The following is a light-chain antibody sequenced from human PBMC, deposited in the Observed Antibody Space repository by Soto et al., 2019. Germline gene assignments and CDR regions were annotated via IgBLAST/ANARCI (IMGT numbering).Light chain of an antibody. CDR1: QGISSS. J-gene: IGKJ1*01. V-gene: IGKV1-27*01. Sequence: DNPMSQSPSSMSASVGDRVIITCRASQGISSSLAWYQQKPGKVPQLLIYAASTLQSGVPSRFSGSGSGTDFTLTISSLQPEDVATYYCQKYNAAPKTFGQGTKVEIK. CDR2: AAS. CDR3: QKYNAAPKT.